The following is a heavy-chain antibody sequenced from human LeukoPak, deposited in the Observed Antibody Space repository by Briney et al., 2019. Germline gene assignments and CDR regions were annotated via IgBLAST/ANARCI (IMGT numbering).Heavy chain of an antibody. D-gene: IGHD3/OR15-3a*01. J-gene: IGHJ3*02. CDR3: ARSGYYTVGTFDI. V-gene: IGHV4-30-2*01. Sequence: SQTLSLTCAVSGASISSGSYSWSWIRQPPGKGLEWMGYIYHSGSTYDNPSLSSRVTISVDRSKNQFSLKLSSVTAADTAVYYCARSGYYTVGTFDIWGQGTMVTVSS. CDR2: IYHSGST. CDR1: GASISSGSYS.